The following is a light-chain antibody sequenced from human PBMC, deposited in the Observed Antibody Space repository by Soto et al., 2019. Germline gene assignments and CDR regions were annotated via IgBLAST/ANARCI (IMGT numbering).Light chain of an antibody. CDR3: QQYGSSPFT. CDR1: QSVSSSY. CDR2: GAS. J-gene: IGKJ3*01. Sequence: EIVLTQSPGTLSLSPGERATLSCRASQSVSSSYLAWYQQKPRQAPRLLIDGASRRATGIPDRFSGSGSGTDFTLTISRLEPEDFAVDYCQQYGSSPFTFGPGTKVDIK. V-gene: IGKV3-20*01.